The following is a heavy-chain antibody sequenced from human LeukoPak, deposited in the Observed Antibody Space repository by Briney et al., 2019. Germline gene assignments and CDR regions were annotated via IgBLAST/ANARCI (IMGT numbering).Heavy chain of an antibody. D-gene: IGHD3-10*01. V-gene: IGHV3-74*01. J-gene: IGHJ4*02. CDR3: ARDPVVRGIIRGPTGFDY. CDR1: GFTFSSYW. Sequence: GGSLRLSCAASGFTFSSYWMHWVRQTPGKGLVWVSRINSGGDNTPYADSVKGRFTISRDNAKNTLYLQMNSLRADDTAVYYCARDPVVRGIIRGPTGFDYWGQGTLVTVSS. CDR2: INSGGDNT.